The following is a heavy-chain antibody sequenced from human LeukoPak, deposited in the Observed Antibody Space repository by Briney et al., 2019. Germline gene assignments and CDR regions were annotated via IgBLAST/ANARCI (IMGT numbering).Heavy chain of an antibody. V-gene: IGHV1-24*01. Sequence: GASVKVPCKVSGYTLTALSMNWVRQAPGKGLEWMGGFDREDGETLYAQKFRGRVTMTEDTSADTVYMELSSLSSEDTAVYYCATDSKLPSTNTDYDFWSGHYGLDVWGQGTTVTV. D-gene: IGHD3-3*01. CDR1: GYTLTALS. CDR2: FDREDGET. J-gene: IGHJ6*02. CDR3: ATDSKLPSTNTDYDFWSGHYGLDV.